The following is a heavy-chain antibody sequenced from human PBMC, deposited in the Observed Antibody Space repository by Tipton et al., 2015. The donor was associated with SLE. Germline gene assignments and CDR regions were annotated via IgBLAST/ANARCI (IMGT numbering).Heavy chain of an antibody. CDR1: DFTFNRYW. V-gene: IGHV3-7*01. CDR3: VRDKGQTGGRSGAAFDI. D-gene: IGHD3-16*01. CDR2: IKEDGREK. Sequence: GSLRLSCAASDFTFNRYWMTWVRQAPGKGLEWVANIKEDGREKNYVDSVKGRFTISRDNAENSLFLQMNSLRVEDTAVYYCVRDKGQTGGRSGAAFDIWGQGTMVTVSS. J-gene: IGHJ3*02.